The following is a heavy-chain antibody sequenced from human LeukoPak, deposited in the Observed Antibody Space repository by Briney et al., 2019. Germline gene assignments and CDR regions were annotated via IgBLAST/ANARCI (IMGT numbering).Heavy chain of an antibody. D-gene: IGHD1-14*01. CDR2: IKSKTDGGTT. V-gene: IGHV3-15*05. J-gene: IGHJ4*02. CDR3: TTDYRYFGY. Sequence: GGSLRLSCATSGFIFSNACMSCVRQAPGKGLEWVGRIKSKTDGGTTDYAAPVKGRFTISRDDSKNTLYLQMNSLQTEDTAVYYCTTDYRYFGYWGQGTLVTVSS. CDR1: GFIFSNAC.